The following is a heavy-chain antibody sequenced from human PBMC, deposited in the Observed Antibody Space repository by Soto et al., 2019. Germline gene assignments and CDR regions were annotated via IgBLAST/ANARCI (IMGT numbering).Heavy chain of an antibody. J-gene: IGHJ3*02. CDR2: ITTSGSNT. D-gene: IGHD2-15*01. CDR3: ARRNSGASHDFDI. Sequence: PGGSLRLSCAASGFTFSDYNMSWIRQAPGKGLDWISYITTSGSNTFHANSVKGRFTISRDNAKNSLFLQMDSLRGEDTAVYFCARRNSGASHDFDIWGQGTMVTVSS. V-gene: IGHV3-11*01. CDR1: GFTFSDYN.